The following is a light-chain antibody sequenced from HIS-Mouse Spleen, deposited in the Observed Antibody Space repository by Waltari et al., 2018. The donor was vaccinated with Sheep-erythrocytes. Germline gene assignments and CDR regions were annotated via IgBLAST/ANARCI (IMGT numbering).Light chain of an antibody. CDR3: NSRDSSGNHLGVV. Sequence: SSELTQDPAVSVALGQTVRITCQGDSLRSYYASWFQQKPGQAPVLVIYGKNNRPSGFPDRFSGSSSGNPASLTITGAQAEDEADFYCNSRDSSGNHLGVVFGGGTKLTVL. CDR2: GKN. V-gene: IGLV3-19*01. J-gene: IGLJ2*01. CDR1: SLRSYY.